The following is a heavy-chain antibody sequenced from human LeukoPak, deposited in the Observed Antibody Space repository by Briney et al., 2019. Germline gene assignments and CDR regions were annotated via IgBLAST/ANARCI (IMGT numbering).Heavy chain of an antibody. V-gene: IGHV4-59*01. D-gene: IGHD2-2*01. CDR3: ARGVVVPTAGGLGWFDP. CDR2: IYYSGST. J-gene: IGHJ5*02. CDR1: GGSISSYY. Sequence: PSETLSLTCTVSGGSISSYYWSWIRQPPGKGLEWIGYIYYSGSTNYNPSLKSRVTISVDTSKKQFSLELNSVTAADTAVYYCARGVVVPTAGGLGWFDPWGQGTLVTVSS.